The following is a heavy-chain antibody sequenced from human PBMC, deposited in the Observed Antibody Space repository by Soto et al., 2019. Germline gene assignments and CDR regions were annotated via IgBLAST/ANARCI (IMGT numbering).Heavy chain of an antibody. Sequence: PGGSLRLSCAASGFTFSRNWMHWVRQAPGKGLVWVGRVKSKNDGGTTDFAAPVKGRFAISRDDSKNMVYLEMNSLQTEDTAIYYCTTDSYITSIIVRFDYWGHGTLVTVSS. CDR1: GFTFSRNW. CDR2: VKSKNDGGTT. CDR3: TTDSYITSIIVRFDY. D-gene: IGHD3-22*01. V-gene: IGHV3-15*07. J-gene: IGHJ4*01.